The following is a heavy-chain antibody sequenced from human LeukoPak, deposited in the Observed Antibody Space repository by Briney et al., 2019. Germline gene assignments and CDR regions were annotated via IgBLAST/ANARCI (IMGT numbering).Heavy chain of an antibody. Sequence: ASVKVSCKASGYTFTSYAMHWVRQAPGQRLEWIGLINAGNGNTKYSQKFQGRVTITRDTSASTAYIELSSLRSEDTAVYYCASGYSSGWVPFDYWGQGTLVTVSS. V-gene: IGHV1-3*01. CDR3: ASGYSSGWVPFDY. J-gene: IGHJ4*02. CDR2: INAGNGNT. CDR1: GYTFTSYA. D-gene: IGHD6-19*01.